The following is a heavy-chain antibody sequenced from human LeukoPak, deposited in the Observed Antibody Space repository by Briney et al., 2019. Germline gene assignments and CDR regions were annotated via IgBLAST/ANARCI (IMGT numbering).Heavy chain of an antibody. V-gene: IGHV4-39*01. D-gene: IGHD6-13*01. CDR3: ASSIVAAGQGWFDP. CDR1: GGSISSSSYY. J-gene: IGHJ5*02. Sequence: PSETLSLTCTVSGGSISSSSYYWGWIRQPPGKGLDWIGSIYYSGSTYYNPSLKSRVTISVDTSKNQLSLKLGSVTAADTAVYYCASSIVAAGQGWFDPWGQGTLVTVSS. CDR2: IYYSGST.